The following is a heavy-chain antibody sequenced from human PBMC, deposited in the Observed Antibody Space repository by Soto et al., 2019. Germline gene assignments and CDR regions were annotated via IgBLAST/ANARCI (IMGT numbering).Heavy chain of an antibody. CDR1: GFTVSSYG. V-gene: IGHV3-30*03. D-gene: IGHD2-8*02. Sequence: QVQLVESGGGVVQPGRSLRLSCAASGFTVSSYGMHWVRQAPGKGLEWVAVISRDGGTKYYADSVKGRFTISRDNSRNTRFLEMNSLRGDDMAVYYCTGEVASGYWGQGTLVTVCS. CDR3: TGEVASGY. J-gene: IGHJ4*02. CDR2: ISRDGGTK.